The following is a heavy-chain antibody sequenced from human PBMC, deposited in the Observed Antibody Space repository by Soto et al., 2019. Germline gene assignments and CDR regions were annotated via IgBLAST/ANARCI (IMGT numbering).Heavy chain of an antibody. Sequence: GGSLRLSCAASGFTFSSYAMSWVRQAPGKGLEWVSAISGSGGSTYYADSVKGRFTISRDNSKNTLYLQMNSLRAEDTAVYYCAKSISRRGYCSGGSCPKFGAFDIWGQGPMVTV. J-gene: IGHJ3*02. D-gene: IGHD2-15*01. CDR1: GFTFSSYA. CDR2: ISGSGGST. V-gene: IGHV3-23*01. CDR3: AKSISRRGYCSGGSCPKFGAFDI.